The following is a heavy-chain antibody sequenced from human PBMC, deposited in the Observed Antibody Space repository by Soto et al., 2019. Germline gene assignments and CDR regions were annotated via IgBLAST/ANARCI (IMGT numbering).Heavy chain of an antibody. J-gene: IGHJ4*02. CDR2: IRSKANSYAT. D-gene: IGHD5-12*01. V-gene: IGHV3-73*01. Sequence: GGSLRLSCAASGFTFSGSAMHWVRQASGKGLEWVGRIRSKANSYATAYAASVKGRFTISRDDSKNTAYLQMNSLKTEDTAVYYCTRHEEVIVATIDFDYWGQGTLVTVSS. CDR1: GFTFSGSA. CDR3: TRHEEVIVATIDFDY.